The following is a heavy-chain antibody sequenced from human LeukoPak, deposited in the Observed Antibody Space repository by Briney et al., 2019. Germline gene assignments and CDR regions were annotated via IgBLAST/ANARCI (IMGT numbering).Heavy chain of an antibody. CDR3: ARGYSSSWTPNDAFDI. J-gene: IGHJ3*02. Sequence: SETLSLTCTVSGGSISSYYWSWIRQPPGKGLEWIGYIYYSGSTNYNPSLKSRVTISVDTSKNQFSLKLSSVTAADTAVYYCARGYSSSWTPNDAFDIWGRGTMVTVSS. CDR1: GGSISSYY. CDR2: IYYSGST. D-gene: IGHD6-13*01. V-gene: IGHV4-59*01.